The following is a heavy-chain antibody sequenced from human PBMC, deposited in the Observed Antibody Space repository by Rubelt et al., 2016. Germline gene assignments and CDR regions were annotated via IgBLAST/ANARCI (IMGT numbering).Heavy chain of an antibody. Sequence: GSSVKVSRKASGGTFSSYAISWVRQAPGQGLEWMGGIIPIFGTANYAQKFQGRVTITADKSTSTAYMELRSLRSDDTAVYYCARCSSTSCRLGGDYWGQGTLVTVSS. V-gene: IGHV1-69*06. CDR2: IIPIFGTA. CDR1: GGTFSSYA. D-gene: IGHD2-2*01. CDR3: ARCSSTSCRLGGDY. J-gene: IGHJ4*02.